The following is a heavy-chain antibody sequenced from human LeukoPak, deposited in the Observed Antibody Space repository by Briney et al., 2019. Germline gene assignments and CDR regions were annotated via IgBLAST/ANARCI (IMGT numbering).Heavy chain of an antibody. CDR3: AKRPFGSKAYYFDY. J-gene: IGHJ4*02. D-gene: IGHD2-2*01. CDR2: ITGSGGST. Sequence: GGSLRLSCAASGFTFSSYVMSWVRQAPGKGLEWVSAITGSGGSTYYADSVKGGLTISRDNSKNTLYLQMNSLRAEDTALYYCAKRPFGSKAYYFDYWGQGTLVTVSS. CDR1: GFTFSSYV. V-gene: IGHV3-23*01.